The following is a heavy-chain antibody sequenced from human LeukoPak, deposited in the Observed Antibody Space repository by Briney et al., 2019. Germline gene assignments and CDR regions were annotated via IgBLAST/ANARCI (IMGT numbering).Heavy chain of an antibody. D-gene: IGHD3-10*01. CDR2: ISDGGGST. J-gene: IGHJ4*02. CDR1: GLTLSSYA. Sequence: GGSLRLSCAASGLTLSSYAMSWVRQAPGKGLEWVSGISDGGGSTYHADSVKGRFTIFRDNSKNTLYLQMNSLRAEDSAVYYCTKDRGSGSYYDYWGQGTLVTVSS. CDR3: TKDRGSGSYYDY. V-gene: IGHV3-23*01.